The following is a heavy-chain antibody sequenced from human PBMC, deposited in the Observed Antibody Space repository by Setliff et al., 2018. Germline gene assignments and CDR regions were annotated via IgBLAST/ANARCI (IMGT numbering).Heavy chain of an antibody. Sequence: SETLSLTCAVYGGSFSGYYWSWIRQPPGKGLEWIGEINHSGSTNYNPSLKSRVTISVDTPKNQFSLKLSSVTAADTAVYYCARGKPFFGVVIMGYYYYYMDVWGKGTTVTVSS. CDR2: INHSGST. CDR3: ARGKPFFGVVIMGYYYYYMDV. J-gene: IGHJ6*03. D-gene: IGHD3-3*01. V-gene: IGHV4-34*01. CDR1: GGSFSGYY.